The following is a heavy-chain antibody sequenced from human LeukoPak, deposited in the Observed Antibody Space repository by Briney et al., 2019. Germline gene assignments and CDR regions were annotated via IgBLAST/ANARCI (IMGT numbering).Heavy chain of an antibody. Sequence: GGSLRLSCAASGFTFSTYVMAWVRQTPGKGLEWVSVISSPADTIYYADFVRGRFTISRDNSKNTLYAQMNSLRAEDTAVYYCAKAGGYNWNYYFDYWGQGTLVTVSS. D-gene: IGHD1-7*01. V-gene: IGHV3-23*01. CDR3: AKAGGYNWNYYFDY. CDR2: ISSPADTI. CDR1: GFTFSTYV. J-gene: IGHJ4*02.